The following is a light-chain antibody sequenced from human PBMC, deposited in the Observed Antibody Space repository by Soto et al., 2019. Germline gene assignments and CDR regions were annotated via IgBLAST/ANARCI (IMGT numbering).Light chain of an antibody. CDR3: QQSYSTLSIT. J-gene: IGKJ5*01. V-gene: IGKV1-39*01. CDR1: QSISSY. CDR2: AAS. Sequence: GDRITITCRSSQSISSYLNXYQXXPXXAXXLXXXAASSLQSGVPSRFSGSGSGTDFTLTISSLQPEDFATYYCQQSYSTLSITFGQGTRLEIK.